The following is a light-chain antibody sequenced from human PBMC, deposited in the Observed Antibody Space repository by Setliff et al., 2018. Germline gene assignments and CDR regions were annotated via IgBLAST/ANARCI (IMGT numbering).Light chain of an antibody. CDR1: SSDVGSHNY. CDR3: SSFRSIATPEV. V-gene: IGLV2-14*01. CDR2: EVS. J-gene: IGLJ1*01. Sequence: QSALTQPASVSGSPGQSITISCTGTSSDVGSHNYVSWYQHHPGKAPKLVIYEVSNQPSGVSNRFSGSKSVNTASLTISGLQADDEADYYCSSFRSIATPEVFGTGTKVTVL.